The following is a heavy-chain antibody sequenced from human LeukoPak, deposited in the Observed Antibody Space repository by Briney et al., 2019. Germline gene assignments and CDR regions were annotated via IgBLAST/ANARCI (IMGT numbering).Heavy chain of an antibody. D-gene: IGHD1-26*01. Sequence: GASVKVSCKASGYTFTSYYMHWVRQAPGQGLEWMGIINPSGGSTSYAQKFQGRVTVTRDTSTSTVYMELSSLRSEDTAVYYYARDLVGAQSRDYWGQGTLVTVSS. V-gene: IGHV1-46*03. CDR1: GYTFTSYY. CDR2: INPSGGST. J-gene: IGHJ4*02. CDR3: ARDLVGAQSRDY.